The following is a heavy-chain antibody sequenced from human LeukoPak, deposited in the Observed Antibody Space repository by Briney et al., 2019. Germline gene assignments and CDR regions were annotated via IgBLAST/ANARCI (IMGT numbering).Heavy chain of an antibody. Sequence: PGGSLRLSCAASGFTFSNAWMNWVRQAPGKGLEWVAVISYDGSNKDYADSVKGRFTISRDNSKNTLYLQMNSLRVEDTAVYYCASRYSSSWYVLDYWGQGTLVTVST. CDR2: ISYDGSNK. CDR3: ASRYSSSWYVLDY. CDR1: GFTFSNAW. J-gene: IGHJ4*02. D-gene: IGHD6-13*01. V-gene: IGHV3-30-3*01.